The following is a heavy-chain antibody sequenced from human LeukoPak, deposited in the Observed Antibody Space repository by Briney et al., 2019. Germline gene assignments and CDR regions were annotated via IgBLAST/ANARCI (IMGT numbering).Heavy chain of an antibody. Sequence: PGGSLRLSCAASGLTFSSYGMHWIRQAPGKGLEWVAFIRYDGSNKYYADSVKGRFTISRDNSKNTLYLQMKLLRAEDTAGYYWPNTWFGELSTYYFDYGGQGTLVSVSS. CDR2: IRYDGSNK. D-gene: IGHD3-10*01. CDR3: PNTWFGELSTYYFDY. J-gene: IGHJ4*02. CDR1: GLTFSSYG. V-gene: IGHV3-30*02.